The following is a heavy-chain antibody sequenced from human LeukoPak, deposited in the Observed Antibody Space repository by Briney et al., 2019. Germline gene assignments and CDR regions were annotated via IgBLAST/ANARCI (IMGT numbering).Heavy chain of an antibody. CDR3: ARGSISIAVAADAFDI. J-gene: IGHJ3*02. CDR2: MSSSSEYI. V-gene: IGHV3-21*01. CDR1: GFTFSSYS. Sequence: GGSLRLSCAASGFTFSSYSMNWVRQAPGKGLEWVSSMSSSSEYIYYADSVKGRFAISRDNAKNSLFLQMNSLRAEDTAVYYCARGSISIAVAADAFDIWGQGTMVTVSS. D-gene: IGHD6-19*01.